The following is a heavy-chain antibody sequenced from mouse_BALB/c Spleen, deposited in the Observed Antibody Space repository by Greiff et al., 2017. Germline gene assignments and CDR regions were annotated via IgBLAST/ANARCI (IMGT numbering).Heavy chain of an antibody. CDR3: TRERYDDY. J-gene: IGHJ2*01. CDR1: GFTFSSYT. Sequence: EVQGVESGGGLVKPGGSLKLSCAASGFTFSSYTMSWVRQTPEKRLEWVATISSGGSYTYYPDSVKGRFTISRDNAKNTLYLQMSSLKSEDTAMYYCTRERYDDYWGQGTTLTVSS. D-gene: IGHD2-14*01. CDR2: ISSGGSYT. V-gene: IGHV5-6-4*01.